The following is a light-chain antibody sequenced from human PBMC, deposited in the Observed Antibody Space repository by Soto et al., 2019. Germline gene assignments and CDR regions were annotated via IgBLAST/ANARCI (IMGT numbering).Light chain of an antibody. CDR1: QSVASN. CDR3: QQYHDWPLT. V-gene: IGKV3-15*01. J-gene: IGKJ1*01. CDR2: GAS. Sequence: EIVMTQSPATLSVSPGERAALSCRASQSVASNLAWYQQKAGQAPRLLIFGASTRATGIPARFSGSESGKEFTLTIVILQSEDFAVYYCQQYHDWPLTFGQGTKVEIK.